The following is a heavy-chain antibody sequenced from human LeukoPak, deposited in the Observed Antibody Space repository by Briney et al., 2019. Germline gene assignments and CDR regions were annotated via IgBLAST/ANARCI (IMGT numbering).Heavy chain of an antibody. CDR1: GYTFTSYY. D-gene: IGHD3-3*01. V-gene: IGHV1-46*01. J-gene: IGHJ4*02. Sequence: ASVKVSCKASGYTFTSYYMHWVRQAPGQGLEWMGIINPSGGSTSYAQKFQGRVTMTRDTSTTTVYMEVSSLRSEDTAVYYCARGTANFWSGYSSHFDYWGQGTLVTVSS. CDR2: INPSGGST. CDR3: ARGTANFWSGYSSHFDY.